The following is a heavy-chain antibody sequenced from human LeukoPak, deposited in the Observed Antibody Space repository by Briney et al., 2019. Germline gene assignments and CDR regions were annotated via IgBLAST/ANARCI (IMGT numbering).Heavy chain of an antibody. D-gene: IGHD3-22*01. Sequence: ASVKGSCKASGYTVTSYVVSWVRQAPGQGLEWMGWSNPNSVGTNYPQKFQSRVTLTRDTAISTAYMELSRLKSDDTAVYYCAREHSSGYYFDAFDIWGQGTMVTVSS. CDR2: SNPNSVGT. CDR3: AREHSSGYYFDAFDI. J-gene: IGHJ3*02. CDR1: GYTVTSYV. V-gene: IGHV1-2*02.